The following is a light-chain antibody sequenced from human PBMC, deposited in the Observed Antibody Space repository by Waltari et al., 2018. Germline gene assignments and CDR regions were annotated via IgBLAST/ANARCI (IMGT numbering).Light chain of an antibody. V-gene: IGKV1-39*01. CDR2: AAS. CDR1: QSISTY. CDR3: QKSFSTPPLT. J-gene: IGKJ4*01. Sequence: DIQLTQSPSSLSASVGDRVTITSRTSQSISTYLNWYQQKPGKAPKLLIYAASSLQSGVPSRFSGSGSGTDFTLTISSLQPEDFAIYYCQKSFSTPPLTFGGGTKVEIK.